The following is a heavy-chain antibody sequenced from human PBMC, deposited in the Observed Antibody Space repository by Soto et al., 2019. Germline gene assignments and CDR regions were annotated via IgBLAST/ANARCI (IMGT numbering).Heavy chain of an antibody. D-gene: IGHD2-2*01. V-gene: IGHV4-31*03. CDR3: ARGQQLLSSTR. CDR1: GGSISSGGYY. Sequence: PSETLSLTCTVSGGSISSGGYYWSWIRQHPGKSLEWIGYIYYSGSTYYNPSLKSRVTISVDTSKNQFSLKLSSVTAADTAVYYCARGQQLLSSTRWGQGTLVTVSS. J-gene: IGHJ4*02. CDR2: IYYSGST.